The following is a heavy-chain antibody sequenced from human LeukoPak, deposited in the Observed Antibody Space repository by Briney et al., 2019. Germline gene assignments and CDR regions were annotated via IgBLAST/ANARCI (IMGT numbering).Heavy chain of an antibody. CDR1: GGSISSSNW. Sequence: PSGTLSLTCAVSGGSISSSNWWSWVRQPPGKGLEWIGSIYYSGSTYYNPSLKSRVTISVDTSKNQFSLKLSSVTAADTAVYYCARQGGFLDYWGQGTLVTVSS. V-gene: IGHV4-4*02. D-gene: IGHD3-3*01. J-gene: IGHJ4*02. CDR2: IYYSGST. CDR3: ARQGGFLDY.